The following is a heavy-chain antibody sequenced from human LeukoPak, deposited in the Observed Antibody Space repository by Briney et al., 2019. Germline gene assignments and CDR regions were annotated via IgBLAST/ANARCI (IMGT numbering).Heavy chain of an antibody. CDR3: ARAQVGELNC. Sequence: SQTLSLTCAISGDSVSSKSAAWNWIRQSPSRGFEWLGRTYYRSKWFTDYAVSMKSRITINADTSMNQFSLQLSSVTPEDTAVYYCARAQVGELNCWGQGTLVTAST. CDR2: TYYRSKWFT. D-gene: IGHD1-26*01. V-gene: IGHV6-1*01. J-gene: IGHJ4*02. CDR1: GDSVSSKSAA.